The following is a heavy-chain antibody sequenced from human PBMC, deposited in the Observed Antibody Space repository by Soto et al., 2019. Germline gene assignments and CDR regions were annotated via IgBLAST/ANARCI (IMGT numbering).Heavy chain of an antibody. CDR1: GFTFSNYG. Sequence: QVQLVESGGGVVQPGRSLRRSCAASGFTFSNYGMHWVRQAPGKGLEWVAVISYDGSNKYYADSVKGRFTISRDNSKNTLSVQMNSLRAEDTAVYYCVSSYGSIHFDYWGQGTLVTVSS. J-gene: IGHJ4*02. V-gene: IGHV3-30*03. CDR3: VSSYGSIHFDY. D-gene: IGHD5-18*01. CDR2: ISYDGSNK.